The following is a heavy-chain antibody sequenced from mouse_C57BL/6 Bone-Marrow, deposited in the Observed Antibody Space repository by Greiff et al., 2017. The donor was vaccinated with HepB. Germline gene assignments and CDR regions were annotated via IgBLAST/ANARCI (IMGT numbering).Heavy chain of an antibody. CDR2: IYPGDGDT. V-gene: IGHV1-82*01. D-gene: IGHD2-3*01. CDR1: GYAFSSSW. CDR3: APGWLPYWYFDV. Sequence: QVQLKESGPELVKPGASVKISCKASGYAFSSSWMNWVKQRPGKGLEWIGRIYPGDGDTNYNGKFKGKATLTADKSSSTAYMQLSSLTSDDSAVYFCAPGWLPYWYFDVWGTGTTVTVSS. J-gene: IGHJ1*03.